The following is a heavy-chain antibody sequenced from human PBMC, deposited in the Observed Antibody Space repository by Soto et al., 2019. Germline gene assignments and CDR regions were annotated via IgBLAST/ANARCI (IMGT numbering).Heavy chain of an antibody. CDR2: ISGSGDSI. CDR1: GSTFSSYA. V-gene: IGHV3-23*01. J-gene: IGHJ3*02. Sequence: EVPLWESGGGLVQPGGSLRLSCAASGSTFSSYAMSWVRQAPGKGLEWVSVISGSGDSIYYADSVKGRFTISRDNSKNTLYLQMNSLRAEDTAVYYCARELAYCSGGNCYMEGAFDIWGQGTMVTVSS. D-gene: IGHD2-15*01. CDR3: ARELAYCSGGNCYMEGAFDI.